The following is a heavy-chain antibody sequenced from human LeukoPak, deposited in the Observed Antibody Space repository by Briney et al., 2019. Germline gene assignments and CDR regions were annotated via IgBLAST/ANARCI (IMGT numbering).Heavy chain of an antibody. CDR2: IYYSGST. V-gene: IGHV4-39*01. D-gene: IGHD6-13*01. J-gene: IGHJ4*02. CDR1: GGSISSSSYY. CDR3: ALRTRAIAAAGTDPPEGYYFDY. Sequence: PSETLSLTCTVSGGSISSSSYYWGWIRQPPGKGLEWIGSIYYSGSTYYNPSLKSRVTISVDTSKNQFSLKLSSVTAADTAVYYCALRTRAIAAAGTDPPEGYYFDYWGQGTPVTVSS.